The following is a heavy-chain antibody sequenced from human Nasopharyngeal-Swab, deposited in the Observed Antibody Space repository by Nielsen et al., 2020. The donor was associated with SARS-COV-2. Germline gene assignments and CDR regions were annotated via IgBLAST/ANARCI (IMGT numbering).Heavy chain of an antibody. V-gene: IGHV5-51*01. CDR3: ARRAARDGYNYEVDP. Sequence: GESLKISCQGSGYSFTNYWIAWVRQMPGKGLEWMGSIYPGNSDTRYNPAFHGRVTMSADKSINTAYLQWTSLRASDTAVYYCARRAARDGYNYEVDPWGQGTRVTVSS. CDR1: GYSFTNYW. D-gene: IGHD5-24*01. J-gene: IGHJ5*02. CDR2: IYPGNSDT.